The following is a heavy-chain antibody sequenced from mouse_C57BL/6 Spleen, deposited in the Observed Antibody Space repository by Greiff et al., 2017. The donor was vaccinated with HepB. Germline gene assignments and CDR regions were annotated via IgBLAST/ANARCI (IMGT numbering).Heavy chain of an antibody. J-gene: IGHJ1*03. Sequence: VQLQQSGPELVKPGASVKISCKASGYAFSSSWMNWVKQRPGKGLEWIGRIYPGDGDTNYNGKFKGKATLTADKSSSTAYMQLSSLTSEDSAVYFCARNYGSLWYFDVWGTGTTVTVSS. CDR1: GYAFSSSW. CDR2: IYPGDGDT. D-gene: IGHD1-1*01. CDR3: ARNYGSLWYFDV. V-gene: IGHV1-82*01.